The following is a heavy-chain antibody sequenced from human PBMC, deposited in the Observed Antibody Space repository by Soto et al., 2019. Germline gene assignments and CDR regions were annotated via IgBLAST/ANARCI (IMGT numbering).Heavy chain of an antibody. D-gene: IGHD6-19*01. CDR3: AREGAVAGTRLLDY. CDR1: GGSISSGGYY. J-gene: IGHJ4*02. Sequence: QVQLQESGPGLVKPSQTLSLTCTVSGGSISSGGYYWSWIRQHPGKGLEWIGYIYYSGSTYYNPSLKSRVTISVDTSKNQFYLKLSSVTAADTAVYYCAREGAVAGTRLLDYWGQGTLVTVSS. V-gene: IGHV4-31*03. CDR2: IYYSGST.